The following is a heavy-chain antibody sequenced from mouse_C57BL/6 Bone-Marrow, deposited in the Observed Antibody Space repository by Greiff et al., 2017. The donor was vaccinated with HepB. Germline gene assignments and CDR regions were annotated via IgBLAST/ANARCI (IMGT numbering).Heavy chain of an antibody. CDR2: ISSGGSYT. J-gene: IGHJ3*01. Sequence: EVHLVESGGDLVKPGGSLKLSCAASGFTFSSYGMSWVRQTPDKRLEWVATISSGGSYTYYPDSVKGRFTISRDNAKNTLYLQMSSLKSEDTAMYYCARHGHVPAWFAYWGQGTLVTVSA. CDR3: ARHGHVPAWFAY. CDR1: GFTFSSYG. V-gene: IGHV5-6*01.